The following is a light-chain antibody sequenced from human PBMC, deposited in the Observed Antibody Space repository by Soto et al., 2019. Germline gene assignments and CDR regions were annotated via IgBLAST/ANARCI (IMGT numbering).Light chain of an antibody. J-gene: IGLJ1*01. CDR3: QSHDSSLHASV. CDR1: RSNIGAGYD. V-gene: IGLV1-40*01. Sequence: QSVLTQPPSVSGAPGQRGPISCTGSRSNIGAGYDVHWYLQLPGTAPKLLIYGNTNRPSGVPDRFSGSKSGSSASLAITGLQAEDEADYYCQSHDSSLHASVFGTGTKVTVL. CDR2: GNT.